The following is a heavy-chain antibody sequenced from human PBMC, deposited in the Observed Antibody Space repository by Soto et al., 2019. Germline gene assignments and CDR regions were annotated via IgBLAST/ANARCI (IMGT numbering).Heavy chain of an antibody. CDR2: IYYSGST. V-gene: IGHV4-31*03. CDR1: GGSISSGGYY. D-gene: IGHD4-17*01. Sequence: QVQLQESGPGLVKPSQTLSLTCTVSGGSISSGGYYWSWIRQHPGKGLEWIGYIYYSGSTYYNPSLKSRVTISVDTSKNQFSLKLSSVTSADTAVYYCARGYCDYVYYYGMDVWGQGTTVTVSS. J-gene: IGHJ6*02. CDR3: ARGYCDYVYYYGMDV.